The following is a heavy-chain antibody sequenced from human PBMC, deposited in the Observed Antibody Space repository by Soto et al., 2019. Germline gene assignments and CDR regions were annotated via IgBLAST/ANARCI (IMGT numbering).Heavy chain of an antibody. J-gene: IGHJ3*02. CDR2: INHSGST. CDR3: ARGPRGYRLYSGYDWGIHAFDI. V-gene: IGHV4-34*01. CDR1: GGSFSGYY. D-gene: IGHD5-12*01. Sequence: QVQLQQWGAGLLKPSETLSLTCAVYGGSFSGYYWSWIRQPPGKGLEWIGEINHSGSTNYNPSLKSRVTISVDTSKNQFSLKLSSVTAADTAVYYCARGPRGYRLYSGYDWGIHAFDIWGQGTMVTVSS.